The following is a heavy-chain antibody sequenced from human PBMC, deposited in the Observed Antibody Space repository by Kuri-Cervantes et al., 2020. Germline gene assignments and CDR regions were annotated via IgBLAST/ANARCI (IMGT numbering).Heavy chain of an antibody. Sequence: GESLKISCVASGFTVSSNYMSWVRQAPGKGLEWVSIIYSGGSTFYADSVKGRFTISRDNSKNTLYLQMNSLRAENTAVYYCARVGIQGYSSGRDYWGQGTLVTVSS. CDR1: GFTVSSNY. J-gene: IGHJ4*02. V-gene: IGHV3-66*01. D-gene: IGHD6-19*01. CDR3: ARVGIQGYSSGRDY. CDR2: IYSGGST.